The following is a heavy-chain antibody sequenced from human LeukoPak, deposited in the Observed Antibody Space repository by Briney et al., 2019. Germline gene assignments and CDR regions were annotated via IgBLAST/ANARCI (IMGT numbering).Heavy chain of an antibody. CDR1: GGSISSSSYY. D-gene: IGHD4-17*01. CDR2: IYYSGST. J-gene: IGHJ2*01. Sequence: SETLSLTCTVSGGSISSSSYYWGWIRQPPGKGLEWIGSIYYSGSTYYNPSLKSRVTISVDTSKNQFSLKLSSVTVADTAVYYCASVNPDYGDLWWYFDLWGRGTLVTVSS. CDR3: ASVNPDYGDLWWYFDL. V-gene: IGHV4-39*07.